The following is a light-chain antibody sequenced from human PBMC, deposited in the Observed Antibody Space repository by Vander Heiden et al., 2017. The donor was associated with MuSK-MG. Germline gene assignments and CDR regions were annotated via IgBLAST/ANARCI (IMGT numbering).Light chain of an antibody. V-gene: IGKV3-11*01. J-gene: IGKJ2*01. CDR3: QQEFT. CDR2: DGS. Sequence: EIVMTQSPVTLSLSPGERATLSCKASQSVSNYLAWYQQKTGQAPRLLIYDGSNRATGVPARFSGSGSGTDFTLTISSLEPEDFAVYFWQQEFTFGQGTKLEIK. CDR1: QSVSNY.